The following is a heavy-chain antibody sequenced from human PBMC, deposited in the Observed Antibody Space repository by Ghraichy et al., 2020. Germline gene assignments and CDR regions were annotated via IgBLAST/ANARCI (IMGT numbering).Heavy chain of an antibody. V-gene: IGHV3-23*01. CDR1: GFTFSNYA. D-gene: IGHD2-15*01. J-gene: IGHJ4*02. CDR3: AKDRDALSVVDSFEY. Sequence: GGSLRLSCAASGFTFSNYAMSWVRQAPGKGLEWVSGLTGSSIRTYSADYVKGRFTISRDNSKKTLYMQMNRVRAEDTAVYYCAKDRDALSVVDSFEYSGQGPLVTVS. CDR2: LTGSSIRT.